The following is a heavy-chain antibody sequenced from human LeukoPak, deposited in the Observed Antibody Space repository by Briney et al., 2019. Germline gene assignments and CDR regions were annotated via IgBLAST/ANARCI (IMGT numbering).Heavy chain of an antibody. Sequence: GGSLRRSCAASGFTFSSYWMSWVRQAPGKGLEWVANIKQDGSEKYYVDSVKGRFTISRDNAKNSLYLQMNSLRAEDTAVYYCAREKYSSGWYVDYGGQGTLVTVSS. V-gene: IGHV3-7*01. J-gene: IGHJ4*02. CDR1: GFTFSSYW. CDR2: IKQDGSEK. CDR3: AREKYSSGWYVDY. D-gene: IGHD6-19*01.